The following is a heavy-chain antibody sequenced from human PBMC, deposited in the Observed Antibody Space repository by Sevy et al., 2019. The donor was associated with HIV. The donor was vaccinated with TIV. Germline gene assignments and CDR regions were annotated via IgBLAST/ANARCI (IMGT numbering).Heavy chain of an antibody. D-gene: IGHD3-3*01. J-gene: IGHJ6*02. Sequence: SETLSLTCTVSGGSISSYYWSWIRQPAGKGLEWIGCIYTSGSTNYNPSLKSRVTMSVDTSKNQVSLKLSSVTAADTAVYYCARGDFWSGYYYYAMDVWGQGTTVTVSS. CDR2: IYTSGST. CDR3: ARGDFWSGYYYYAMDV. CDR1: GGSISSYY. V-gene: IGHV4-4*07.